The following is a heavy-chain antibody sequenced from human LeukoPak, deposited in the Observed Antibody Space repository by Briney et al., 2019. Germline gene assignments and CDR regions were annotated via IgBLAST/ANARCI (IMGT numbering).Heavy chain of an antibody. CDR3: ARFLVLPLVRTNMDV. J-gene: IGHJ6*04. V-gene: IGHV3-48*01. Sequence: GGSLRLSCAASGFTFSTYSMNWVRQAPGKGLEWVSYISGSSSNIYYADSVKGRFTISRDNAKNSLYLQMNALRAEDTAVYYWARFLVLPLVRTNMDVWAKGTTVTVP. CDR2: ISGSSSNI. CDR1: GFTFSTYS. D-gene: IGHD2-2*01.